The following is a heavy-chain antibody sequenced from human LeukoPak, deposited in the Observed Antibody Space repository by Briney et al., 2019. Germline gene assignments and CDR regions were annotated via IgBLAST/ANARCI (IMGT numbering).Heavy chain of an antibody. Sequence: ASVKVSCKASGYTFTGYYMHWVRQAPGQGLEWMGWINPNSGGTNYAQKFQGRVTMTRDTSISTAYMELSRLRSDDTAVYYCARVPYYYDSSGRWDYWGQGTLVTVSS. V-gene: IGHV1-2*02. CDR3: ARVPYYYDSSGRWDY. CDR1: GYTFTGYY. CDR2: INPNSGGT. J-gene: IGHJ4*02. D-gene: IGHD3-22*01.